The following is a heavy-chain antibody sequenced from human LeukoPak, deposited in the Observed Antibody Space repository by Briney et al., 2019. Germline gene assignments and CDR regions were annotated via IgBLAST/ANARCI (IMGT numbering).Heavy chain of an antibody. J-gene: IGHJ4*02. V-gene: IGHV3-48*03. CDR1: GFTFSSYE. CDR3: ARHARVAGFDY. Sequence: GGSLRLSCAASGFTFSSYEMNWVRQAPGKGLEWVSYISSSGSTIYYVDSVKGRFTISRDNAKNSLYLQMNSLRAEDTAVYYCARHARVAGFDYWGLGTLVTVSS. D-gene: IGHD6-19*01. CDR2: ISSSGSTI.